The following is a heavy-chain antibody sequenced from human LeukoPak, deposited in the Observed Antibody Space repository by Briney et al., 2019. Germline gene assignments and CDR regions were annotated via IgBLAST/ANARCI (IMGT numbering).Heavy chain of an antibody. CDR2: IKQDGSEK. CDR3: AKGRRYYPDDAFDI. D-gene: IGHD3-22*01. Sequence: GGSLRLSCAASGFTFSSYWMSWVRQAPGKGLEWVANIKQDGSEKHYVDSAKGRFTISRDNAKNSLYLQMNSLRAEDTAVYYCAKGRRYYPDDAFDIWGQGTMVTVSS. J-gene: IGHJ3*02. V-gene: IGHV3-7*03. CDR1: GFTFSSYW.